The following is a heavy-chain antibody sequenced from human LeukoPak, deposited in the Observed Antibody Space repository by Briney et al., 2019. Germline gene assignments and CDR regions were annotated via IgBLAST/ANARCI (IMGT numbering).Heavy chain of an antibody. V-gene: IGHV3-48*03. D-gene: IGHD1-26*01. CDR1: GFTFSSYE. J-gene: IGHJ4*02. Sequence: GGSLRLSCAASGFTFSSYEMNWVRQAPGKGLEWVSYISSSGTTIYYADSVKGRFTISRDNAKNSLFLQVNSLRAEDTAVYYCARSSGTYHFDYWGQGTLVTVSS. CDR3: ARSSGTYHFDY. CDR2: ISSSGTTI.